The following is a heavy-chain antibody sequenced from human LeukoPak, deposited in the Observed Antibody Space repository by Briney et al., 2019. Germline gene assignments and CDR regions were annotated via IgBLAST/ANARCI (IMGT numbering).Heavy chain of an antibody. J-gene: IGHJ4*02. D-gene: IGHD3-10*01. CDR3: ARDSFTMDSLTEFDY. CDR1: GGSFSGYY. V-gene: IGHV4-34*01. CDR2: MNHDGII. Sequence: SETLSLTCAVYGGSFSGYYWSWIRQPPGKGLEWIGEMNHDGIINYNLSLKSRVTISVDTSKNQFSLKLSSVTAADTAVYYCARDSFTMDSLTEFDYWGQGTLVTVSS.